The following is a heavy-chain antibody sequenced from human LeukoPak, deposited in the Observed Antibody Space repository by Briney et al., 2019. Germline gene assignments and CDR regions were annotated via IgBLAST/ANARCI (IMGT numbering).Heavy chain of an antibody. CDR2: ISGSGGST. CDR3: ATTLEGYDILTGYYNVGFDY. V-gene: IGHV3-23*01. Sequence: GGSLRLSCAASGFTFSSYAMSWVRQAPGKGLEWVSAISGSGGSTYYADSVKGRFTISRDNSKNTLYLQMNSLRAEDTAVYYCATTLEGYDILTGYYNVGFDYWGQGTLVTVSS. D-gene: IGHD3-9*01. CDR1: GFTFSSYA. J-gene: IGHJ4*02.